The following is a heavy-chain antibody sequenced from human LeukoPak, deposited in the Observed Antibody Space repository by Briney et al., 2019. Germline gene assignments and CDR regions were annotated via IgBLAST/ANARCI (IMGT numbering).Heavy chain of an antibody. J-gene: IGHJ5*02. CDR3: AREITIFGVVRSEKWFDP. V-gene: IGHV4-59*01. Sequence: KPSETLSLTCTVSGGSISSYYWSWIRQPPGKGLEWIGYIYYSGSTNYNPSLKSRATISVDTSKNQFSLKLNSVTAADTAVYYCAREITIFGVVRSEKWFDPWGQGTLVTVSS. D-gene: IGHD3-3*01. CDR2: IYYSGST. CDR1: GGSISSYY.